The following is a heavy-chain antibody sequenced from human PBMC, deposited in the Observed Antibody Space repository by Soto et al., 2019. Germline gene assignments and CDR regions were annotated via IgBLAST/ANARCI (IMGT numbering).Heavy chain of an antibody. J-gene: IGHJ4*02. V-gene: IGHV1-46*03. CDR2: INPSGGST. CDR3: ARQGIAGNFDY. D-gene: IGHD6-13*01. Sequence: ASVKVSCKASEYTFTSYYMHWVRQAPGQGLEWMGIINPSGGSTSYARKFQGRVTMTRDTSTSTFYMELSSLRSEDTAVYYCARQGIAGNFDYWGQGTLVTVSS. CDR1: EYTFTSYY.